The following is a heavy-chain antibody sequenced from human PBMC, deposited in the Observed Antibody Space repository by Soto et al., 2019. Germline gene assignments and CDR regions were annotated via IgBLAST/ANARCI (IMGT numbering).Heavy chain of an antibody. CDR1: GGSISSGGYY. D-gene: IGHD6-13*01. CDR2: IYYSGST. CDR3: ARVFSDSSSFFDP. J-gene: IGHJ5*02. V-gene: IGHV4-31*03. Sequence: TLSLTCTVSGGSISSGGYYWSWIRQHPGKGPEWIGYIYYSGSTYYNPSLKSRVTISVDTSKNQFSLKLSSVTAADTAVYYWARVFSDSSSFFDPWGQGTLVTVS.